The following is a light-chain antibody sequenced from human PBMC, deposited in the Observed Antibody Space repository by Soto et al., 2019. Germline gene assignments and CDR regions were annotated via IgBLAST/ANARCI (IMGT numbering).Light chain of an antibody. J-gene: IGKJ2*01. CDR1: QSISSE. CDR3: QQGHNWPLT. V-gene: IGKV3-15*01. CDR2: GAS. Sequence: EIVMTQSPATLSVSPGERATLSCRASQSISSELAWYQQKPGQPPRLLIYGASTRATGVPARFTGSGSGSDFTLTISGLQSVDFAVYYCQQGHNWPLTFGQGTRL.